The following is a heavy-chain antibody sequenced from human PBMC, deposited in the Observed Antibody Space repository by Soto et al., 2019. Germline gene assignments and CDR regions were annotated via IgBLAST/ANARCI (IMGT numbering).Heavy chain of an antibody. CDR1: GGSISSYY. Sequence: SETLSLTCTVSGGSISSYYCSWIRQPPGKGLEWIGYIYYSGSTNYNPSLKSRITISVDTSKNQFSLKLSSVTAADTAVYYCVSEARSVGGCYRWFDHWGQGTLVTVSS. V-gene: IGHV4-59*12. J-gene: IGHJ5*02. CDR3: VSEARSVGGCYRWFDH. CDR2: IYYSGST. D-gene: IGHD3-3*01.